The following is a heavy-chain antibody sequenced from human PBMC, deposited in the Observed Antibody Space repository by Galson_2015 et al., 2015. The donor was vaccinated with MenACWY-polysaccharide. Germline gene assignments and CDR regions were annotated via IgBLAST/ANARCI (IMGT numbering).Heavy chain of an antibody. CDR1: GGNFNSYA. J-gene: IGHJ4*02. D-gene: IGHD1-26*01. Sequence: SLRLSCAASGGNFNSYAMTWVRQAPGKGLEWVSSINANGDSARYVDSVTGRFFTSRDKSTNTLFLQMNGLTTEDTAVYYCFLVGTGGRVYRGRGVLVTVPS. CDR2: INANGDSA. V-gene: IGHV3-23*01. CDR3: FLVGTGGRVY.